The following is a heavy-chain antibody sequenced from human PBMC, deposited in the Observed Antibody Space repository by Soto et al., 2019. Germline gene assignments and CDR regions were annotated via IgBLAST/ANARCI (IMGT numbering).Heavy chain of an antibody. D-gene: IGHD5-18*01. CDR1: GGSISSSTYY. CDR2: FYYSGST. CDR3: ANSYDSSYGLSFDY. J-gene: IGHJ4*02. Sequence: PSETLSLTCSVSGGSISSSTYYWGWIRQPPGKGLEWIGSFYYSGSTYYNPSLKSRVTISVDASKNQFSLRLSSVTAADTAVYYCANSYDSSYGLSFDYWGQGTLVTVSS. V-gene: IGHV4-39*01.